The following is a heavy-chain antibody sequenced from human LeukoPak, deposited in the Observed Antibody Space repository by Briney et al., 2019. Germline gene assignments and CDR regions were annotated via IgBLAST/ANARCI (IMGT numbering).Heavy chain of an antibody. J-gene: IGHJ4*02. CDR1: GLTLSSCG. CDR3: VGEGSSDGIYYFYY. Sequence: GGSLRLSCAASGLTLSSCGMHWVRQAPGKGLEWVAFISCDGTNKYYVDSVKGRFTISRDDSKNTLYLQMNSLRVEDTAVYYCVGEGSSDGIYYFYYWGQGTLVTVSS. V-gene: IGHV3-30*03. D-gene: IGHD3-10*01. CDR2: ISCDGTNK.